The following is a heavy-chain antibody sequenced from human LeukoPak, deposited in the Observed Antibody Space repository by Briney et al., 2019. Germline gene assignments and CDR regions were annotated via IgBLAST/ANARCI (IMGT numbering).Heavy chain of an antibody. Sequence: SETLSLTCTVSDGSINTSLWSWLRQPPGKALEWIGYVYYSGNTDYNPSLKSRVLTSIDTSKKQFSLKLSSVTAADTAVYYCARHMYGNVIDAFDXXXQGTMVTVSS. J-gene: IGHJ3*02. D-gene: IGHD4-23*01. CDR2: VYYSGNT. CDR1: DGSINTSL. CDR3: ARHMYGNVIDAFDX. V-gene: IGHV4-59*08.